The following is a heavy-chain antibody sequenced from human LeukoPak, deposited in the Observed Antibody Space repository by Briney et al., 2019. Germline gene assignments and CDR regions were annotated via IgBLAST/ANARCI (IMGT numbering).Heavy chain of an antibody. CDR3: ARGTRYSSSWYCDY. J-gene: IGHJ4*02. CDR2: IYTSGST. D-gene: IGHD6-13*01. Sequence: SETLSLTCTVSGGSISSYYWSWIRQPAGKGLEWIGRIYTSGSTNYNPSLKSLVTMSVDTSKNQFSLKLSSVTAADTAVYYCARGTRYSSSWYCDYWGQGTLVTVSS. V-gene: IGHV4-4*07. CDR1: GGSISSYY.